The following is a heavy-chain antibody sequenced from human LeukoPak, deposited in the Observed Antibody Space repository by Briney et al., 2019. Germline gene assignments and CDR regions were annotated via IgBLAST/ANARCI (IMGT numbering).Heavy chain of an antibody. V-gene: IGHV3-23*01. CDR1: GFDFSSYA. J-gene: IGHJ5*02. D-gene: IGHD3-10*01. Sequence: GGSLRLSCAASGFDFSSYAMSWVRQAPGKGLEWVSAISGSGIYTYYADSVKGRFTISRDNSKNTLYLQMNTLRAEDTAVYYCAKSRAVDVNWFDPWGQGTLVTVSS. CDR3: AKSRAVDVNWFDP. CDR2: ISGSGIYT.